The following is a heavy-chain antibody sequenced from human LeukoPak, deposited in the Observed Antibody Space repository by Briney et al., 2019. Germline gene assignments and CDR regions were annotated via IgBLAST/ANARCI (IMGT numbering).Heavy chain of an antibody. Sequence: PSETLSLTCTVSGGSISSHYWSWIRQPPGKGLEWIGYIYYSGSTNYNPSLKSRVTISVDTSKNQFSLKLSSVTAADTAVYYCARGPPASYYDILTGYGAGFDPWGQGTLVTVSS. CDR2: IYYSGST. V-gene: IGHV4-59*11. J-gene: IGHJ5*02. CDR1: GGSISSHY. D-gene: IGHD3-9*01. CDR3: ARGPPASYYDILTGYGAGFDP.